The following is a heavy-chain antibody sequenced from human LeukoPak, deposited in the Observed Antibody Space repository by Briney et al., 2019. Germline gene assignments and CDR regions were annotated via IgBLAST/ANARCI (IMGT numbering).Heavy chain of an antibody. D-gene: IGHD4-17*01. CDR3: ARGSVDYDYGDSNWFDP. V-gene: IGHV4-39*07. CDR1: GGSISSSNYY. CDR2: IYYSGST. Sequence: SETLSLTCTVSGGSISSSNYYWGWIRQPPGKGLEWIGNIYYSGSTHYNPSLKSRVTISVDTSKKQFSLKLSSVTAADTAVYYCARGSVDYDYGDSNWFDPWGQGTLVTVSS. J-gene: IGHJ5*02.